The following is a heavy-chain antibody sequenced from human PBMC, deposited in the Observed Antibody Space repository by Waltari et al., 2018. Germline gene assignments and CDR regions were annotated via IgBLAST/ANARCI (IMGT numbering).Heavy chain of an antibody. CDR1: GGSVSSGSYY. J-gene: IGHJ3*02. V-gene: IGHV4-61*02. D-gene: IGHD3-22*01. CDR3: ATRAYDSSGYPTKGEAFDI. CDR2: IYTSGST. Sequence: QVQLQESGPGLVKPSETLSLTCTVSGGSVSSGSYYWSWIRQPAGEGLEWIGRIYTSGSTNYNPSLKSRVPMSVDTSKNQFSLKLSSVTAADTAVYYCATRAYDSSGYPTKGEAFDIWGQGTMVTVSS.